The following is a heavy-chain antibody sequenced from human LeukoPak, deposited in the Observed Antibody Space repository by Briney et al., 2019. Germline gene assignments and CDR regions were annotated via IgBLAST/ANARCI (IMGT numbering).Heavy chain of an antibody. J-gene: IGHJ3*02. Sequence: GGSLRLSCAASGFTFSGFALHWVRQAPGKGLGWVALISYDGTNKYYADSVKGRFTISRDNSKNTLYLQMNSLRAEDTAVYYCARVVMRWDDGRDAFDIWGQGTMVTVSS. CDR1: GFTFSGFA. CDR3: ARVVMRWDDGRDAFDI. D-gene: IGHD3-22*01. CDR2: ISYDGTNK. V-gene: IGHV3-30-3*01.